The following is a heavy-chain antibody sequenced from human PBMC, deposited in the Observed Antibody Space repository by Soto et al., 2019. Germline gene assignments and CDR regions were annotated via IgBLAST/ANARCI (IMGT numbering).Heavy chain of an antibody. D-gene: IGHD3-22*01. CDR1: AGSISRYY. Sequence: PSETLSLTCSVSAGSISRYYWGWVRQLPGERLEWIAYVSYSVGASYNPSLKSRVTISLDTSKSQIALRLMSVTAADTAVYYCARETILEPMRLFDYWGQGTLVTVSS. CDR2: VSYSVGA. CDR3: ARETILEPMRLFDY. J-gene: IGHJ4*02. V-gene: IGHV4-59*01.